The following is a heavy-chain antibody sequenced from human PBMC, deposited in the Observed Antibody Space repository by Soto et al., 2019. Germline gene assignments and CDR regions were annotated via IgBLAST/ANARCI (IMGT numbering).Heavy chain of an antibody. J-gene: IGHJ4*02. V-gene: IGHV1-18*04. D-gene: IGHD3-22*01. CDR1: GYTFTSYG. CDR2: ISAYNGNT. Sequence: ASVKVSCKASGYTFTSYGISWVRHAPGQGLEWMGWISAYNGNTNYAQKLQGRVTMTTDTSTSTAYMELRSLRSDDTAVYYCARVDYDSSGYRTFTLDYWGQGSLVTVSS. CDR3: ARVDYDSSGYRTFTLDY.